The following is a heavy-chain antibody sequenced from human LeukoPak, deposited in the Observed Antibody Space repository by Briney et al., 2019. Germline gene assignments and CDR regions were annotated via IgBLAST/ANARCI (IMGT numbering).Heavy chain of an antibody. CDR3: ARGPTRAIGFDI. CDR1: GGSISSGTYH. J-gene: IGHJ3*02. Sequence: SQTLSLTCSVSGGSISSGTYHWSSVRQPAGKGLEWIGRIYSSGSTNYNPSLKSRVALSVDTSKNQFSLKLSSVTAADTAVYYCARGPTRAIGFDIWGQGTTVTVS. CDR2: IYSSGST. V-gene: IGHV4-61*02.